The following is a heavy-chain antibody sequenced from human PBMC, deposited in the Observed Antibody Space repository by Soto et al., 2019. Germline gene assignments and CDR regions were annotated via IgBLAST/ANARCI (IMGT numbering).Heavy chain of an antibody. Sequence: SETLSLTCTVSGGSISSGDYYWSWIRQPPGKGLEWIGYIYYSGSTYYNPSLKSRVTISVDTSKNQFSLKLSSVTAADTAVYYCARTPHDYSDYGEAEYSFDYWGQGTLVTVSS. CDR3: ARTPHDYSDYGEAEYSFDY. CDR1: GGSISSGDYY. D-gene: IGHD4-17*01. CDR2: IYYSGST. J-gene: IGHJ4*02. V-gene: IGHV4-30-4*01.